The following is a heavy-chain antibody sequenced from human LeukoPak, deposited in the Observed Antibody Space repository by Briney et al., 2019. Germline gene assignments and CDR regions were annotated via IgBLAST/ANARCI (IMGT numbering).Heavy chain of an antibody. D-gene: IGHD1-14*01. CDR3: ARYRGRGSPSDF. CDR2: ILGSGSSI. V-gene: IGHV3-23*01. J-gene: IGHJ4*02. CDR1: GFTFSTSA. Sequence: GGSLRLSCAASGFTFSTSAMSWVRQTPGKGLERVSGILGSGSSIKYADSVRGRFTISRDNSKNTVYLQMNSLRAEDTAVYYCARYRGRGSPSDFWGQGTQVTVSS.